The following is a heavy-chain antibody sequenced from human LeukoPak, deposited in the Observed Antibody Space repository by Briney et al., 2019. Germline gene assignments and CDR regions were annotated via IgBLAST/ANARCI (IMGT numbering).Heavy chain of an antibody. Sequence: GGSLRLSCAASGFSVSNNYMSWVRQAPGKGLVWVSRIKSDGSSTTYADSVKGRFTISRDNAKNTLYLQMNSLRAEDTAVYYCARDYASVPAAIWGNWFDPWGQGTLVTVSS. CDR1: GFSVSNNY. CDR2: IKSDGSST. J-gene: IGHJ5*02. V-gene: IGHV3-74*01. CDR3: ARDYASVPAAIWGNWFDP. D-gene: IGHD2-2*01.